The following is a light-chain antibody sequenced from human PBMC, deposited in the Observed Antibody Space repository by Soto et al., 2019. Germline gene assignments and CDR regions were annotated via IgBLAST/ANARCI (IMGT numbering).Light chain of an antibody. CDR3: ISYAGANRV. V-gene: IGLV2-8*01. Sequence: QSALTQPPSASGSPGQSVTISCTGTSSDVGANNYVSWYQQHPGKAPKLLISEVTKRPSGVPDRFSGSKSGNTASLTVFGLQSEDEADYFCISYAGANRVFGTGTKVTVL. CDR1: SSDVGANNY. J-gene: IGLJ1*01. CDR2: EVT.